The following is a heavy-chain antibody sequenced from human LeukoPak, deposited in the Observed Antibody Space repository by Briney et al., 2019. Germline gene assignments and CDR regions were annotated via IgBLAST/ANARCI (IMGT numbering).Heavy chain of an antibody. CDR2: IRYDGSNK. V-gene: IGHV3-30*02. CDR1: GFTFSSYG. D-gene: IGHD6-19*01. Sequence: GGSLRLSCAASGFTFSSYGMHWVRQAPGKGLEWVAFIRYDGSNKYYTDSVKGRFTISRDNSKNTLYLQMNSLRAEDTAVYYCAKSQYSSGWYQDYFDYWGQGTLVTVSS. CDR3: AKSQYSSGWYQDYFDY. J-gene: IGHJ4*02.